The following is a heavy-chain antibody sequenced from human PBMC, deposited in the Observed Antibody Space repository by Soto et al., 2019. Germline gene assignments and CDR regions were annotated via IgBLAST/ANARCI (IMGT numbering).Heavy chain of an antibody. CDR2: ISSNGGST. V-gene: IGHV3-64D*08. J-gene: IGHJ3*02. D-gene: IGHD3-22*01. Sequence: LSLSCSASGFTFSSYAMHWVRQAPGKGLEYVSAISSNGGSTYYADPVKGRFTISRGNSKNTLYLQMSSLRAEDTAVYYCVKARPYYYDSSGYPKDAFDIWGQGTMVTVSS. CDR3: VKARPYYYDSSGYPKDAFDI. CDR1: GFTFSSYA.